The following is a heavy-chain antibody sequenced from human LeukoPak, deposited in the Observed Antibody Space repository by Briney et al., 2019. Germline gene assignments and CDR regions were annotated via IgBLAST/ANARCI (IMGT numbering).Heavy chain of an antibody. D-gene: IGHD1-26*01. Sequence: GGSLRLSCAASGFTFGSYAMSWVRQAPGKGLEWVSAISGSGGGTYYADSVKGRFTISRDNSKNTLYLQMNSLRAEDTAVYYCAKGERGELASDAFDIWGQGTMVTVSS. V-gene: IGHV3-23*01. J-gene: IGHJ3*02. CDR3: AKGERGELASDAFDI. CDR1: GFTFGSYA. CDR2: ISGSGGGT.